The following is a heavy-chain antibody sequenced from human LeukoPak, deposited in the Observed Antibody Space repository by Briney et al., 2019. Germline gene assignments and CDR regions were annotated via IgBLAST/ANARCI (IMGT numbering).Heavy chain of an antibody. CDR3: ARDLLNEGNHLDY. CDR2: IYYSGTS. CDR1: GGSISSSSYY. V-gene: IGHV4-39*02. J-gene: IGHJ4*02. D-gene: IGHD4-23*01. Sequence: SETLSLTCTVSGGSISSSSYYWGWIRQPPGKGLEWIGSIYYSGTSSYNPSLKSRLTISVDTSKNQFSLRLSSVTAADTAVYYCARDLLNEGNHLDYWGQGTLVTVSS.